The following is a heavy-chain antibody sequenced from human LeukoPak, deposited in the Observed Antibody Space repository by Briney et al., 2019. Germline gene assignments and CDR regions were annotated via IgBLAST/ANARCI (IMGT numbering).Heavy chain of an antibody. J-gene: IGHJ5*02. V-gene: IGHV1-2*02. CDR3: ARARYSSSWYGGDWFDP. CDR1: GYTFTGYY. D-gene: IGHD6-13*01. CDR2: INPNSGGT. Sequence: RASVKVSCKASGYTFTGYYMHWVRQAPGQGLEWMGWINPNSGGTNYAQKFQGRVTMTRDTSISTAYMELSRLRSDDTAVYYCARARYSSSWYGGDWFDPWGQGTLVTVSS.